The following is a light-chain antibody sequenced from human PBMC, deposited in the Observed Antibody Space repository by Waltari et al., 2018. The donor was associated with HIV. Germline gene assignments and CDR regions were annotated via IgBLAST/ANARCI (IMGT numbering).Light chain of an antibody. CDR1: QSVLYSSNNKNY. V-gene: IGKV4-1*01. J-gene: IGKJ3*01. CDR3: QQYYSTLFT. CDR2: WAS. Sequence: DIVMTQSPDSLAVSLGERATIHCKSSQSVLYSSNNKNYLAWYHQKPGQPPKLLIYWASTRESGVPDRFSGSGSGTDFTLTISSLQAEDVAVYYCQQYYSTLFTFGPGTKVDIK.